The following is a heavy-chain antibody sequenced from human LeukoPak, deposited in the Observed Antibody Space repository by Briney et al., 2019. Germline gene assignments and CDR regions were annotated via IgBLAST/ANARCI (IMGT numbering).Heavy chain of an antibody. Sequence: SETLSLTCTVSGYSISSGYYWGWIRQPPGKGLEWIGSIFRSGSTYYSPSLKSRVAISVDTSKNHFALKVTSVTAADTAVYFCARRVGFYGSGSLNYFDPWGQGTLVTVSS. J-gene: IGHJ5*01. D-gene: IGHD3-10*01. CDR1: GYSISSGYY. V-gene: IGHV4-38-2*02. CDR3: ARRVGFYGSGSLNYFDP. CDR2: IFRSGST.